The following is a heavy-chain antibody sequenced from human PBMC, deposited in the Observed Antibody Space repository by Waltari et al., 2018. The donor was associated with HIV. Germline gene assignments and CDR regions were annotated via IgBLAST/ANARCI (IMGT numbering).Heavy chain of an antibody. Sequence: EVQLLESGGGLVQPGGSLRLSCVVSGFTSSSSAMSWVRKSQGKGLEWVSGITGSGDRTYYADSVKGRLTISRDNSKNTLYLQMNSLRAEDTAVYSCARAAYYYDSTGYYYGAFYFDYWGQGTLVTVSS. D-gene: IGHD3-22*01. CDR1: GFTSSSSA. V-gene: IGHV3-23*01. J-gene: IGHJ4*02. CDR3: ARAAYYYDSTGYYYGAFYFDY. CDR2: ITGSGDRT.